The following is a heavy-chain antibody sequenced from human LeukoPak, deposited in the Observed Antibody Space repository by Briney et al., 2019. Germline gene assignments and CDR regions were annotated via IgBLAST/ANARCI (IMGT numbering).Heavy chain of an antibody. CDR1: GGSVSSGGYY. J-gene: IGHJ4*02. CDR2: IYHSGST. Sequence: SSRTLSLTCTVSGGSVSSGGYYWGWIRQPPGKGLEWIGSIYHSGSTYYNPSLKSRVTISVDTSKNQFSLKLSSVTAADTAVYYCARDYGGRDGYNRLVYFDYWGQGTLVTVSS. D-gene: IGHD5-24*01. V-gene: IGHV4-39*07. CDR3: ARDYGGRDGYNRLVYFDY.